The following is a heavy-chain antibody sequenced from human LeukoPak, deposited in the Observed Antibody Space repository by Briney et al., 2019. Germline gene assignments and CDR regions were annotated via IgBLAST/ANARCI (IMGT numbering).Heavy chain of an antibody. D-gene: IGHD6-13*01. CDR3: AKDLYSSSWGYYYYYMDV. CDR1: GFTFDDYA. V-gene: IGHV3-43D*03. Sequence: GGSLRLSCAASGFTFDDYAMHWVRQAPGKGLEWVSLINWDGGTTYYTDSVKGRFIISRDNSKNSLYLQMNRLRAEDTAVYYCAKDLYSSSWGYYYYYMDVWGKGTTVTVSS. J-gene: IGHJ6*03. CDR2: INWDGGTT.